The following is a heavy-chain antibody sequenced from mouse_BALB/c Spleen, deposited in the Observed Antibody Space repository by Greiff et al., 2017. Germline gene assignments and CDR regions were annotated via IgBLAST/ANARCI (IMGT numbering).Heavy chain of an antibody. CDR3: ARPYYYGSSYYFDY. Sequence: EVKLVESGGGLVQPGGSLKLSCAASGFTFSSYTMSWVRQTPEKRLEWVAYISNGGGSTYYPDTVKGRFTISRDNAKNTLYLQMSSLKSEDTAMYYCARPYYYGSSYYFDYWGQGTTLTVSS. CDR1: GFTFSSYT. J-gene: IGHJ2*01. D-gene: IGHD1-1*01. CDR2: ISNGGGST. V-gene: IGHV5-12-2*01.